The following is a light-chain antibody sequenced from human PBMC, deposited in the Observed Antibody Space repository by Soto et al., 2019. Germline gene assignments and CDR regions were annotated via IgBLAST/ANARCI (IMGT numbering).Light chain of an antibody. CDR1: QGISSY. Sequence: IQLTQSPSFLSAAVGDRVTITCRASQGISSYLAWYQQKPGKAPKLLIYAASTLQSGVQSRFSGSGSGTEFTLTISSLQTEDFATYYCQQLNSYPWTFGQGTKVDIK. J-gene: IGKJ1*01. V-gene: IGKV1-9*01. CDR3: QQLNSYPWT. CDR2: AAS.